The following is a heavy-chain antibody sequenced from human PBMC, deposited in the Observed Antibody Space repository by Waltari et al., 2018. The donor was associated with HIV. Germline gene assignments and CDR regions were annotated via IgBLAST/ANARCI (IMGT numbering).Heavy chain of an antibody. CDR2: IYTGGST. Sequence: EVQLVESGGGLVQPGGSLRLPCAASGFPVSRPYITWVRQAPGKGLEWVSLIYTGGSTYYADSVKGRFTISRDNSKNTLYLQMNSLRAEDTAVYYCASPDTTMVHGHYYFYHMDVWGQGTTVTVSS. CDR3: ASPDTTMVHGHYYFYHMDV. V-gene: IGHV3-66*01. J-gene: IGHJ6*02. CDR1: GFPVSRPY. D-gene: IGHD5-18*01.